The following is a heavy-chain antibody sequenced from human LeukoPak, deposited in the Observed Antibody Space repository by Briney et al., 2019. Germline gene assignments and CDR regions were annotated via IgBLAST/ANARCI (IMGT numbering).Heavy chain of an antibody. D-gene: IGHD1-26*01. Sequence: GGSLRLSCAASGFTLDEYAMHWVRQAPGKGLEWVSGISYSSGSIGYVDSVKGRFTISRDNAKNSLYLQMNSLRVEDTALYYCAKDRGGSSELGDAFDVWGQGTMVRVSS. CDR2: ISYSSGSI. CDR1: GFTLDEYA. J-gene: IGHJ3*01. V-gene: IGHV3-9*01. CDR3: AKDRGGSSELGDAFDV.